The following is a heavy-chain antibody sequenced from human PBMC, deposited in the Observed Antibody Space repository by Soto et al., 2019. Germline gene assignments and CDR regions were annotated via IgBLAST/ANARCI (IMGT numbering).Heavy chain of an antibody. CDR1: GGTFSSYA. Sequence: SVKVSCKASGGTFSSYAISWVRQAPGQGLEWMGGIIPIFGTANYAQKLQGRVTMTTDTSTSTAYMELRSLRSDDTAVYYCARVSEWELAGDFDYWGQGTLVTVSS. J-gene: IGHJ4*02. V-gene: IGHV1-69*05. D-gene: IGHD1-26*01. CDR3: ARVSEWELAGDFDY. CDR2: IIPIFGTA.